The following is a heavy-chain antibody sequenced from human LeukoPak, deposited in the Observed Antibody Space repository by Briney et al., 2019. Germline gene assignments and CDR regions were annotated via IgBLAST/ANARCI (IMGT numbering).Heavy chain of an antibody. Sequence: PGGSLRLSCAASGFTFSSYAMHWVRQAPGKGLEWVAVISHDGSNKYYADSVKGRFTISRDNSKNTLYLQMSSLRAEDTAVYYCARDSDIVVVPAAPWGWFDPWGQGTLVTVSS. CDR3: ARDSDIVVVPAAPWGWFDP. CDR2: ISHDGSNK. V-gene: IGHV3-30*04. D-gene: IGHD2-2*01. J-gene: IGHJ5*02. CDR1: GFTFSSYA.